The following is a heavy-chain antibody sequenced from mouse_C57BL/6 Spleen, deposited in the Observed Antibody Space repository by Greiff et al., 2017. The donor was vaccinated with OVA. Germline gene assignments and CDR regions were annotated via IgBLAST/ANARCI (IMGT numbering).Heavy chain of an antibody. D-gene: IGHD2-12*01. CDR3: AKSYYSQNYYAMDY. V-gene: IGHV1-81*01. Sequence: VQVVESGAELARPGASVKLSCKASGYTFTSYGISWVKQRTGQGLEWIGEIYPRSGNTYYNEKFKGKATLTADKSSSTAYMELRSLTSEDSAVYFCAKSYYSQNYYAMDYWGQGTSVTVSS. J-gene: IGHJ4*01. CDR1: GYTFTSYG. CDR2: IYPRSGNT.